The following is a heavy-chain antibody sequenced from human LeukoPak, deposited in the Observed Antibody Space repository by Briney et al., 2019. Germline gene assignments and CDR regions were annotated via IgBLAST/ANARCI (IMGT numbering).Heavy chain of an antibody. Sequence: SETLSLTCTVSGGSISSYYWSWIRQPPGKGLEWIGYIYYSGSTNYNPSLKSRVTISVDTSKNQFSLKLSSVTAADTAVYYCARQLLWFGELPPRAFDIWGQGTMVTVSS. V-gene: IGHV4-59*08. CDR2: IYYSGST. D-gene: IGHD3-10*01. CDR3: ARQLLWFGELPPRAFDI. CDR1: GGSISSYY. J-gene: IGHJ3*02.